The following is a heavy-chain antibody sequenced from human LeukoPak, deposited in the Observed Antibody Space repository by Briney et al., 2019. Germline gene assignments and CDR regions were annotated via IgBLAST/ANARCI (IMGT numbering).Heavy chain of an antibody. CDR3: ARSDYDTSKFDL. CDR2: IYYSGST. J-gene: IGHJ2*01. V-gene: IGHV4-59*01. CDR1: GDSISSYY. Sequence: SETLSPTCTVSGDSISSYYWSWIRQPPGKGLEWIGYIYYSGSTNYNPSLKSRVTISVDTSKNQFSLKLSSVTAADTAVYYCARSDYDTSKFDLWGRGTLVTVSS. D-gene: IGHD3-22*01.